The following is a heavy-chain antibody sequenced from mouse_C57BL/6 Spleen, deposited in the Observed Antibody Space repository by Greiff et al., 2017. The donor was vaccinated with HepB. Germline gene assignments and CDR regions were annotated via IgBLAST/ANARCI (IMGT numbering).Heavy chain of an antibody. CDR2: IDPSDSET. D-gene: IGHD1-1*01. V-gene: IGHV1-52*01. J-gene: IGHJ3*01. CDR1: GYTFNSYW. Sequence: QVQLQQPGAELVRPGSSVKLSCKASGYTFNSYWMHWVKQRPIQGLEWIGNIDPSDSETHYNQKFKDKATLTVYKSSSTAYMQLSSLTSEDSAVYYCARSCTTVVDSAWFAYWCQGTRVTVSA. CDR3: ARSCTTVVDSAWFAY.